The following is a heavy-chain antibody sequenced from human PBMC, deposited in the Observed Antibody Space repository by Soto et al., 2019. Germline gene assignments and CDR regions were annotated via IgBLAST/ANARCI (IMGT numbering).Heavy chain of an antibody. CDR2: INHSGNT. CDR3: SSRAPEGFDP. Sequence: SETLSLTCAVSGGSIGTSAYYWGWIRQAPGKGLEWIGSINHSGNTYLSPSLKDRVTMSVDTSKNSFSLKLRSATAADTGLYYCSSRAPEGFDPWGQGTLVTVSS. CDR1: GGSIGTSAYY. J-gene: IGHJ5*02. V-gene: IGHV4-39*01.